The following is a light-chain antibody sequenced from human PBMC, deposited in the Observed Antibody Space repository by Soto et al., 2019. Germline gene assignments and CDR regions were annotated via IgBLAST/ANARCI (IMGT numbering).Light chain of an antibody. V-gene: IGKV3-20*01. Sequence: EIVLTQSPGTLSLSPGERATLSCRASQSVSSSYLAWHQQKPGQAPRLLIYGASSRATGIPDRFSGSGSGKYFTITISRQEAEDVAVYYCQQYGSSLFTFGPGTKVDIK. CDR1: QSVSSSY. J-gene: IGKJ3*01. CDR3: QQYGSSLFT. CDR2: GAS.